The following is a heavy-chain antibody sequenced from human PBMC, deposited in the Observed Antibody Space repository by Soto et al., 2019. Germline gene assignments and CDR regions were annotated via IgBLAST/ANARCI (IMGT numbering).Heavy chain of an antibody. V-gene: IGHV1-3*05. Sequence: QVQLVQSGAEEKKPGASVKVSCKASGYTFTSYAMHWVRQAPGQRLEWMGWINAGNGNTKYSQKFQGRVTITRDTSATTTYMELSSLRSEDTAVYYCARGSGVVVTDWGQGTLVTVPS. CDR2: INAGNGNT. J-gene: IGHJ4*02. CDR3: ARGSGVVVTD. D-gene: IGHD2-2*01. CDR1: GYTFTSYA.